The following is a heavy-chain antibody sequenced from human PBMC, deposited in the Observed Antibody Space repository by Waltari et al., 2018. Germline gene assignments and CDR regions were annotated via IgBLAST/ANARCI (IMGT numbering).Heavy chain of an antibody. Sequence: QVQLQESGPGLVKPSETLSLTCTVSGGSISSYYWSWIRQPPGKGLEWIGYIYYSGSTNYNPSLKSRVTISVDTSKNQFSLKLSSVTAADTAVYYCARTTTVVTHDYWGQGTLVTVSS. CDR3: ARTTTVVTHDY. CDR1: GGSISSYY. D-gene: IGHD4-17*01. V-gene: IGHV4-59*01. J-gene: IGHJ4*02. CDR2: IYYSGST.